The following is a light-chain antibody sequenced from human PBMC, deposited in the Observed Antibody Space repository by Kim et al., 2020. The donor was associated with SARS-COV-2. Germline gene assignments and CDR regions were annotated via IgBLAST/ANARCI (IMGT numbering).Light chain of an antibody. J-gene: IGLJ3*02. CDR2: RDN. Sequence: GQRVTIPRSGSISNIGSHAANWYQHLPGAAPKPLIYRDNQRPSGVPERFSGSKSGPSASLAISGLQSEDEADYYCAGWDDSLDGWVFGGGTQLTVL. V-gene: IGLV1-44*01. CDR1: ISNIGSHA. CDR3: AGWDDSLDGWV.